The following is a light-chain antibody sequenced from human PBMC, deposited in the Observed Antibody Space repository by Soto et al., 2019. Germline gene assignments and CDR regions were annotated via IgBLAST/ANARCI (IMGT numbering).Light chain of an antibody. Sequence: EIVLTQSPGSLSLSPGQRATLSCRASQSVDTTFFAWYQKKPGQAPRLLIYGASKRATGIPDRFSGSGSGTDFTLIISRLEPEDVAEYYCQQYTSSVTFGQGTKVEIK. V-gene: IGKV3-20*01. CDR3: QQYTSSVT. CDR2: GAS. CDR1: QSVDTTF. J-gene: IGKJ1*01.